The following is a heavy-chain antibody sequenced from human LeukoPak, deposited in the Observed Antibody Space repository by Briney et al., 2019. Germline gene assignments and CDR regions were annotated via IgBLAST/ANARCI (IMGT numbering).Heavy chain of an antibody. J-gene: IGHJ6*02. CDR3: ASDPHHASRMDV. Sequence: PGGSLRLSCAASGLIFSNYSMNWVRQAPGKGLEWVANIKQDGSETYYVDSVKGRFTISRDNAKNLLYLQMSSLRAEDTAVYYCASDPHHASRMDVWGQGTTVTVSS. CDR1: GLIFSNYS. CDR2: IKQDGSET. V-gene: IGHV3-7*01. D-gene: IGHD1-14*01.